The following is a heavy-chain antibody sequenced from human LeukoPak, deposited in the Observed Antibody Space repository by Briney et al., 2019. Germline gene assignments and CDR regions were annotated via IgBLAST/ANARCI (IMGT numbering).Heavy chain of an antibody. CDR1: GFTFRSYG. V-gene: IGHV3-23*01. CDR3: AKDLRLLWFGELSPDFDY. CDR2: ISGSGGST. D-gene: IGHD3-10*01. Sequence: GGSLRLSCEASGFTFRSYGMSWVRQAPGKGLEWVSAISGSGGSTYYADSVKGRFTISRDNSKNTLYLQMNSLRAEDTAVYYCAKDLRLLWFGELSPDFDYWGQGTLVTVSS. J-gene: IGHJ4*02.